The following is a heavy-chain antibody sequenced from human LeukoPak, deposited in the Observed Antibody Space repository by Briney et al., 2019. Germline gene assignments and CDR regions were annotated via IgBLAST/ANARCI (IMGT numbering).Heavy chain of an antibody. J-gene: IGHJ4*02. CDR2: ISGNGGTT. CDR3: VKDDLEERYCTTTGCYLDS. Sequence: GGSLRLSCSASGFIFGRYAIHWVRQAPGKGLEFVSAISGNGGTTYYVDSAKGRFTISRDNSKNTLYLQMGSLRTEDTAVYYCVKDDLEERYCTTTGCYLDSWGQGTVVTVSS. V-gene: IGHV3-64D*06. CDR1: GFIFGRYA. D-gene: IGHD2-2*01.